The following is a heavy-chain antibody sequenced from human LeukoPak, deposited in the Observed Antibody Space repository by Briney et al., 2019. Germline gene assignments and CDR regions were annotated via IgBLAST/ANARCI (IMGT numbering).Heavy chain of an antibody. D-gene: IGHD4-17*01. CDR3: ARVRDLRYYFDY. CDR1: GFTFSSYA. J-gene: IGHJ4*02. Sequence: GRSLRLSCAASGFTFSSYAMHWVRQAPGKGLEWVAVISYDGSNKYYADSVKGRFTISRDNSKNTLYLQMNSLRAEDTAVYYCARVRDLRYYFDYWGQGTLVTVSS. CDR2: ISYDGSNK. V-gene: IGHV3-30*04.